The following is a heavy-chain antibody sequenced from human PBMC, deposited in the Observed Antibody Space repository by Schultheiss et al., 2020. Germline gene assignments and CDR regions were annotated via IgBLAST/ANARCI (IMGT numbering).Heavy chain of an antibody. CDR1: GFTFSSYA. CDR2: ISSSGSTI. Sequence: GGSLRLSCAASGFTFSSYAMNWVRQAPGKGLEWVSSISSSGSTIYYADSVKGRFTISRDNAKNSLYLQMNSLRAEDTAVYYCARVTPKLYYYDSSGYYSGGMDVWGQGTTVTVSS. D-gene: IGHD3-22*01. V-gene: IGHV3-48*04. CDR3: ARVTPKLYYYDSSGYYSGGMDV. J-gene: IGHJ6*02.